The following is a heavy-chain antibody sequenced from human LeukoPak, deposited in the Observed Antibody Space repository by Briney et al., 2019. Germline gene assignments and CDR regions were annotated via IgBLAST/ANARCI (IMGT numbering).Heavy chain of an antibody. CDR3: ARYYDAPHDAFDI. D-gene: IGHD3-3*01. CDR1: GFTFSSYS. J-gene: IGHJ3*02. V-gene: IGHV3-48*01. CDR2: ISSSSSTI. Sequence: GGSLRLSCEASGFTFSSYSMNWVRQAPGKGLEWVSYISSSSSTIYYADSVKGRFTISRDNAKNSLYLQMNSLRAEDTAVYYCARYYDAPHDAFDIWGQGTMVTVSS.